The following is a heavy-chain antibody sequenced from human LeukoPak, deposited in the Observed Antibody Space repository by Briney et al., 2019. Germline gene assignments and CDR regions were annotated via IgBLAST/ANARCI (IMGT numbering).Heavy chain of an antibody. J-gene: IGHJ4*02. CDR3: TTELLWFGEVYFDY. CDR2: ISDDGSHI. CDR1: GFTFRKHA. Sequence: PGGSLRLSCAASGFTFRKHAMHWVRQAPGKGLEWVAVISDDGSHIYYADSVKGRFTISRDNSKNTLYLQMNSLKTEDTAVYYCTTELLWFGEVYFDYRGQGTLVTVSS. D-gene: IGHD3-10*01. V-gene: IGHV3-30-3*01.